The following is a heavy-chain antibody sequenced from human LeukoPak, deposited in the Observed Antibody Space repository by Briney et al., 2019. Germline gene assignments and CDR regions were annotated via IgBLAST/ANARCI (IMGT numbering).Heavy chain of an antibody. CDR3: PTLGFGVDTPGYSYYYYMDV. CDR2: IYYSGST. Sequence: PSETLSLTCTVSGVSISSGVDCWSWIRQPPGKGLEGIGYIYYSGSTYSIPSHKSRVTRSVDTSKTQFSLKLSSVTAADTAVYYCPTLGFGVDTPGYSYYYYMDVWGKGTTVTASS. D-gene: IGHD3-3*01. CDR1: GVSISSGVDC. V-gene: IGHV4-30-4*08. J-gene: IGHJ6*03.